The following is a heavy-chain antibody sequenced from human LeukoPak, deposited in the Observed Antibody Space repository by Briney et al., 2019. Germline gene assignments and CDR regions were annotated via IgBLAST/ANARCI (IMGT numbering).Heavy chain of an antibody. Sequence: PGGSLRLSCAASGFTVSSNFMSWVRQAPGKGLDWVSVIYSGGTTYYADSVKGRFTISRDNSKNTLYLQMNSLRAEDTAVYYCASRGEYSSSWYGMDVWGQGTTVTVSS. CDR3: ASRGEYSSSWYGMDV. D-gene: IGHD6-13*01. V-gene: IGHV3-53*01. CDR2: IYSGGTT. J-gene: IGHJ6*02. CDR1: GFTVSSNF.